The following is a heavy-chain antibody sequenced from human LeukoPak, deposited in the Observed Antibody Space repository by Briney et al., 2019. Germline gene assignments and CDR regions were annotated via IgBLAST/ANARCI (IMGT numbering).Heavy chain of an antibody. CDR2: ISAYNGNT. CDR1: GYTFTSYG. V-gene: IGHV1-18*01. CDR3: ARTAPRNWFDP. J-gene: IGHJ5*02. Sequence: ASVKDSCKASGYTFTSYGISWVRRAPGQGLEWMGWISAYNGNTNYAQKLQGRVTMTTDTSTSTAYMELRSLRSDDTAVYYCARTAPRNWFDPWGQGTLVTVSS.